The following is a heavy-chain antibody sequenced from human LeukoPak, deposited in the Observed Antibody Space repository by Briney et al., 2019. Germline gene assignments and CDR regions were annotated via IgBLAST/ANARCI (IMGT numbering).Heavy chain of an antibody. CDR1: GYYINNGYY. J-gene: IGHJ4*02. CDR3: ARTFYNSSWYHKEDFFDY. D-gene: IGHD3-22*01. CDR2: IYHRGST. V-gene: IGHV4-38-2*02. Sequence: ETLSLTCTVSGYYINNGYYWVWIRQPPGKGLEWIGSIYHRGSTYYNPSLESRVTILVDTSKNQFSLTLRPVTTADTAVYYCARTFYNSSWYHKEDFFDYWGQGTPVTVSS.